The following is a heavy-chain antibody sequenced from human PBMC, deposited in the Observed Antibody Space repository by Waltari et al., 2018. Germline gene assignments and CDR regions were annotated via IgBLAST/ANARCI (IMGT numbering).Heavy chain of an antibody. CDR1: GFTFRSYS. D-gene: IGHD5-12*01. J-gene: IGHJ4*02. Sequence: EVQLVESGGGLVKPGGSLRLSCAASGFTFRSYSMNWVRQAPGEGLEWVSSISSSSYIYYADSVKGRFTISRDNAKNSLYLQMNSLRAEDTAVYYCARVNSGYSRYFDYWGQGTLVTVSS. CDR2: ISSSSYI. V-gene: IGHV3-21*01. CDR3: ARVNSGYSRYFDY.